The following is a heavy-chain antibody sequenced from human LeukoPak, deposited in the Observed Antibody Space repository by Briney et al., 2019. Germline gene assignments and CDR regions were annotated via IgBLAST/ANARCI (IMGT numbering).Heavy chain of an antibody. CDR2: IGGSGGGI. CDR3: AKYRGFGDSYDS. CDR1: RFTFSSYA. D-gene: IGHD3-10*01. J-gene: IGHJ4*02. V-gene: IGHV3-23*01. Sequence: GGSLRLSCAASRFTFSSYAMSWVRQAPGMRLEWVSTIGGSGGGIYYADSVKGRFTISRDNSQSTLYLQMNSLRAEDTAVYYCAKYRGFGDSYDSWGQGTLVTVSS.